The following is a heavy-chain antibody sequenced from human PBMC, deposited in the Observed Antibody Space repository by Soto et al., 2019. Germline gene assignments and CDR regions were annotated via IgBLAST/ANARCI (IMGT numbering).Heavy chain of an antibody. D-gene: IGHD4-17*01. V-gene: IGHV5-10-1*01. Sequence: PGESLKISCQGSGYSFTSYWISWVRQMPGKGLEWMGRIDPSDSYTNYSPSFQGHVTISADKSISTAYLQWSSLKASDTAMYYCARHTYGDYEDRSFDYWGQGTLVTVSS. CDR1: GYSFTSYW. J-gene: IGHJ4*02. CDR3: ARHTYGDYEDRSFDY. CDR2: IDPSDSYT.